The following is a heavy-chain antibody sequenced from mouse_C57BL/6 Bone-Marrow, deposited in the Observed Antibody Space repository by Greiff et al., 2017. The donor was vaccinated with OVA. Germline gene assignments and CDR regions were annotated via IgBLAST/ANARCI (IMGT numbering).Heavy chain of an antibody. J-gene: IGHJ4*01. Sequence: EVHLVESEGGLVQPGSSMKLSCTASGFTFSDYYMAWVRQVPEKGLEWVANINYDGSSTYYLDSLKSRFIISRDNAKNILYLQMSSLKSEDTATYYCARDGKGSGTNYYAMDYWGQGTSVTVSS. CDR3: ARDGKGSGTNYYAMDY. D-gene: IGHD4-1*01. V-gene: IGHV5-16*01. CDR1: GFTFSDYY. CDR2: INYDGSST.